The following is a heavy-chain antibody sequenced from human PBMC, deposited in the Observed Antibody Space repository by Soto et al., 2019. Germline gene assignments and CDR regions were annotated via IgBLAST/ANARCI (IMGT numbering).Heavy chain of an antibody. CDR3: ARVNSRRTYRGYYYYGMDV. V-gene: IGHV4-59*01. CDR1: GGSISSYY. Sequence: SETLSLTCTVSGGSISSYYWSWIRQPPGKVLEWIGYIYYSGSTNYNPSLKSRVTISVDTSKNQFSLKLSSVTAADTAVYYCARVNSRRTYRGYYYYGMDVWGQGTTVTVSS. CDR2: IYYSGST. J-gene: IGHJ6*02.